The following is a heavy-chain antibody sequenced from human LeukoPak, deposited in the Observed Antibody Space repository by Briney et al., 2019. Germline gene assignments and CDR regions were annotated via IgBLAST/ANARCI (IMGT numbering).Heavy chain of an antibody. CDR3: VRQDCSGGRCYLDY. CDR1: GFSFSNYA. J-gene: IGHJ4*02. Sequence: PGGSLRLSCAASGFSFSNYAMHWLRQAPGKGLEWVTVISYDGKDKFYADSVKGRFTISRDRSRNTLYVQINNLSPEDTAVYYCVRQDCSGGRCYLDYWGQGALVTVSS. V-gene: IGHV3-30*04. CDR2: ISYDGKDK. D-gene: IGHD2-15*01.